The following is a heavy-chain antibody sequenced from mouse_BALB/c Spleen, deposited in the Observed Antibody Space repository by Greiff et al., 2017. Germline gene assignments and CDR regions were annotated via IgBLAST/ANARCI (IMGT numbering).Heavy chain of an antibody. J-gene: IGHJ3*01. V-gene: IGHV1S81*02. D-gene: IGHD2-1*01. CDR3: TRSGNRVAWFAD. Sequence: QVQLQQSGAELVKPGASVKLSCKASGYTFTSYYMYWVKQRPGQGLEWIGEINPSNGGTNFNEKFKSKATLTVDKSSSTAYMQLSSLTSEDSAVYYCTRSGNRVAWFADWGQGTLVTVSA. CDR2: INPSNGGT. CDR1: GYTFTSYY.